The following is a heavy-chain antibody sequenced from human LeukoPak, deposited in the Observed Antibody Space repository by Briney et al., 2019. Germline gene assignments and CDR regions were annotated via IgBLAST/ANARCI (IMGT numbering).Heavy chain of an antibody. CDR3: ARRPLWEGFDV. J-gene: IGHJ3*01. D-gene: IGHD1-26*01. Sequence: SETLSLTCTVPGGSISSYYWSWIRQPPGKGLEWIGYIYYIGSTNYNPSLKSRVTISVDTSKNQFSLKLSSVTAADTAVYYCARRPLWEGFDVWGQGTMVTVSS. V-gene: IGHV4-59*08. CDR2: IYYIGST. CDR1: GGSISSYY.